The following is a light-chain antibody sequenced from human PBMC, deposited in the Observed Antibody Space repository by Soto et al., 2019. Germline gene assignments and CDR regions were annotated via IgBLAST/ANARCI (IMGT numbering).Light chain of an antibody. CDR3: AAGDDRLDVYG. J-gene: IGLJ1*01. CDR2: STS. V-gene: IGLV1-44*01. CDR1: SSNIGSNT. Sequence: SVLTQPPSASGTPGQIVAISCSGSSSNIGSNTVTWYQQLPGTAPKLLIYSTSQRSSGVPGRFSGSKSGASASLSISGLQSEDVADYYCAAGDDRLDVYGFGPGT.